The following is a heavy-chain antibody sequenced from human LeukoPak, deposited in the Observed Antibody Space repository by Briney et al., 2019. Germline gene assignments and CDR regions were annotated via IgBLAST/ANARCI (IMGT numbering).Heavy chain of an antibody. V-gene: IGHV1-18*01. Sequence: ASVKVSCKASGYTFTSYGISWVRQAPGQGLEWMGWISAYNGNTNYAQKLQGRDTMTTDTSTSTAYMELRSLRSDDTAVYYCAITYYYDSSGYYPITDAFDIWGQGTMVTVSS. CDR1: GYTFTSYG. CDR2: ISAYNGNT. CDR3: AITYYYDSSGYYPITDAFDI. J-gene: IGHJ3*02. D-gene: IGHD3-22*01.